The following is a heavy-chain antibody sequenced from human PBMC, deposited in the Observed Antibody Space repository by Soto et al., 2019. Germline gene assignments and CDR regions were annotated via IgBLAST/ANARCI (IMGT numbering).Heavy chain of an antibody. V-gene: IGHV2-5*01. CDR1: GFSLSTSGVG. Sequence: QITLKESGPTLVKPTQTLTLTCTFYGFSLSTSGVGVGWIRQPPGKALEWLALIYWNDDQRYSPSLKSRLTITKDTSKNQVVLTMTNLDPVDTATYYCAHYAPERFKFGGVIGNFDYWGQGTLVTVSS. D-gene: IGHD3-16*02. CDR2: IYWNDDQ. J-gene: IGHJ4*02. CDR3: AHYAPERFKFGGVIGNFDY.